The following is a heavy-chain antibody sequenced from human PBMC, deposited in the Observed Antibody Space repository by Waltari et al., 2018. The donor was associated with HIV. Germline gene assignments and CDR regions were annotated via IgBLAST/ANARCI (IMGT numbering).Heavy chain of an antibody. CDR3: ATPGSQWEGVLGFAF. Sequence: QLQASGPGLVKSSETLSLTCSVSGRSINESRYPRAWIRQPPGKGLEWVGSVYDTGNTRYSPSLRGRVALFVDTSRNQFSLRLTSVTADDTAVYYCATPGSQWEGVLGFAFWGPGTTVTVSS. D-gene: IGHD1-26*01. V-gene: IGHV4-39*01. J-gene: IGHJ3*01. CDR1: GRSINESRYP. CDR2: VYDTGNT.